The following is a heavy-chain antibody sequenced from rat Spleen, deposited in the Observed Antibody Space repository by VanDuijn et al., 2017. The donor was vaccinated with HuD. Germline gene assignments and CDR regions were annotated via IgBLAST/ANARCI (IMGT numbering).Heavy chain of an antibody. CDR3: TTVVGDSYWYFDF. Sequence: EVQLVESGGGLVQPGRSLKLSCTASGFIFRKYDMAWVRQAPTKGLEWVASISPSGGSTYYRDSVKGRFIVSRDNAKTTLYLQMDSLRSEDTATYYCTTVVGDSYWYFDFWGPGTMVTVSS. D-gene: IGHD4-2*01. CDR2: ISPSGGST. J-gene: IGHJ1*01. V-gene: IGHV5-27*01. CDR1: GFIFRKYD.